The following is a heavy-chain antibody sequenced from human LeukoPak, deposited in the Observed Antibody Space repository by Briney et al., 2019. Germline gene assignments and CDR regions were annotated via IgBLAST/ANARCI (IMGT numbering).Heavy chain of an antibody. CDR3: AKDSLRVRGVIMGS. CDR2: ISGSGGST. CDR1: GFTFSSYA. Sequence: GGSLRLSCAASGFTFSSYAMSWVRQAPGKGLEWVSAISGSGGSTYYADSVKGRFTISRDNSKSTLYLQMNSLRAEDTAVYYCAKDSLRVRGVIMGSWGQGTLVTVSS. J-gene: IGHJ4*02. V-gene: IGHV3-23*01. D-gene: IGHD3-10*01.